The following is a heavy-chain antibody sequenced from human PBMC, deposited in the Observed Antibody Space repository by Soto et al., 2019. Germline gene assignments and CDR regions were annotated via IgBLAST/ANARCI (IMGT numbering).Heavy chain of an antibody. V-gene: IGHV4-34*01. CDR1: GGSFSGYY. D-gene: IGHD5-12*01. CDR3: ARADSGYEDYYYYGMDV. Sequence: SETLSLTCAVYGGSFSGYYWSWIRQPPGKGLEWIGEINHSGSTNYNPSLKSRVTISVDTSKNQFSLKLSSVTAADTAVYYCARADSGYEDYYYYGMDVWGQGTTVTVSS. CDR2: INHSGST. J-gene: IGHJ6*02.